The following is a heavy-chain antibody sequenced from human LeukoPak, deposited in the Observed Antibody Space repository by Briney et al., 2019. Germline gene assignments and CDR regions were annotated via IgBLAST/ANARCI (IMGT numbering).Heavy chain of an antibody. CDR2: ISGSGGST. CDR3: AKVLRDYGDYVSDWYFDL. V-gene: IGHV3-23*01. Sequence: GGSLRLSCAASGCTFSSYAMSWVRQAPGKGLEWVSAISGSGGSTYYADSVKGRFTISRDNSKNTLYLQMNSLRAEDTAVYYCAKVLRDYGDYVSDWYFDLWGRGTLVTVSS. J-gene: IGHJ2*01. CDR1: GCTFSSYA. D-gene: IGHD4-17*01.